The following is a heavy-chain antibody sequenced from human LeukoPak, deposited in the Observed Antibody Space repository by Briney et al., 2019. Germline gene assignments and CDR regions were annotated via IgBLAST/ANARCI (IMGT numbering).Heavy chain of an antibody. CDR2: ISSSSSYI. Sequence: GGSLRLSCAASGFTFSSYSMNWVRQAPGKGLEWVSSISSSSSYIYYADSVKGRFTISRDNAKNSLYLQMNSLRAEDTAVCYCARDPYDFWSGNTFDYWGQGTLVTVSS. D-gene: IGHD3-3*01. J-gene: IGHJ4*02. V-gene: IGHV3-21*01. CDR1: GFTFSSYS. CDR3: ARDPYDFWSGNTFDY.